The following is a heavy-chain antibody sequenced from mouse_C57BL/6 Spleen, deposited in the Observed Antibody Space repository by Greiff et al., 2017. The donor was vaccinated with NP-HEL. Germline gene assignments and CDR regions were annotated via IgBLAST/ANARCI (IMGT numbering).Heavy chain of an antibody. CDR1: GFTFSDYY. CDR2: INYDGSST. Sequence: EVQLVESEGGLVQPGSSMKLSCTASGFTFSDYYMAWVRQVPEKGLEWVANINYDGSSTYYLDSLKSRFIISRDNAKNILYLQMSSLKSEDTATYYCARKDYDYDGFDYWGQGTTLTVSS. D-gene: IGHD2-4*01. J-gene: IGHJ2*01. V-gene: IGHV5-16*01. CDR3: ARKDYDYDGFDY.